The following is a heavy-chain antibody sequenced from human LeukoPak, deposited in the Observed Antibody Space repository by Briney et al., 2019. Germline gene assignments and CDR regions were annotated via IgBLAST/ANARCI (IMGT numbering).Heavy chain of an antibody. CDR1: GHTLTVHY. V-gene: IGHV1-2*02. CDR3: AREGQLGLDN. D-gene: IGHD1-1*01. Sequence: ASVKVSCKASGHTLTVHYIHWVRQGPGQGLEWLGWITLHSGDTHYAQKYQGRLTMASDTSISTGYMELSRLQFDDTAVYYCAREGQLGLDNWGQGTLVTVSS. CDR2: ITLHSGDT. J-gene: IGHJ1*01.